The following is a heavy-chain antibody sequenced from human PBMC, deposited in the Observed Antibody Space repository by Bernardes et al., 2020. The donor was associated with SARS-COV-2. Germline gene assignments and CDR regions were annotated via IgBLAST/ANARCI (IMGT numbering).Heavy chain of an antibody. CDR3: ARDVWGIWYFDL. D-gene: IGHD3-16*01. Sequence: SETLSLTCAVYGGSLSGYYWNWIRQPPGKGLEWIGEINYSGSINYNPSLKSRVTISVDTSKNQFSLKLSSVTAADTAVYYCARDVWGIWYFDLWGRGTLVTVSS. V-gene: IGHV4-34*01. J-gene: IGHJ2*01. CDR1: GGSLSGYY. CDR2: INYSGSI.